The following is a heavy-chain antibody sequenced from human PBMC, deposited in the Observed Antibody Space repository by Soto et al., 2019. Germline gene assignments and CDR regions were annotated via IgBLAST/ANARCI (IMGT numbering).Heavy chain of an antibody. CDR2: INHSGST. D-gene: IGHD3-10*01. CDR1: GGSFSGYY. V-gene: IGHV4-34*01. Sequence: QVQLQQWGAGLLKPSETLSLTCAVYGGSFSGYYWSWIRQPPGKGLEWIGEINHSGSTNYNPSLKSRVTISVDTSKNQYSLKLTSVTAAVTAVYYCAGGSRITMVRGVRTLDYCVHGTLVTVSS. CDR3: AGGSRITMVRGVRTLDY. J-gene: IGHJ4*01.